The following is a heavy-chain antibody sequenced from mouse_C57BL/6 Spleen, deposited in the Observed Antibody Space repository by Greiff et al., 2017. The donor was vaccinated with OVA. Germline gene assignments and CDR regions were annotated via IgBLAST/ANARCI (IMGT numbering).Heavy chain of an antibody. CDR3: ANYYGSSPFDY. Sequence: QVQLQQSGAELVRPGASVTLSCKASGFTFTDYEMHWVQQTPVHGLEWIGAIDPETGGTAYNQKFKGKAILTADKSSSTAYMELRSLTSEDSAVYYCANYYGSSPFDYWGQGTTLTVSA. CDR1: GFTFTDYE. V-gene: IGHV1-15*01. D-gene: IGHD1-1*01. CDR2: IDPETGGT. J-gene: IGHJ2*01.